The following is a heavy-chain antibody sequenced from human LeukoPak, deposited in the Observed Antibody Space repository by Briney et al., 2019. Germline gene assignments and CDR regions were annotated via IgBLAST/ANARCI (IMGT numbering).Heavy chain of an antibody. D-gene: IGHD3-22*01. CDR3: ASRRSGYYPGY. V-gene: IGHV3-21*01. CDR1: GFTFSSYS. CDR2: ISSSSSYI. J-gene: IGHJ4*02. Sequence: PGGSLRLSRAASGFTFSSYSMNWVPQAPGKGLEGVSSISSSSSYIYYADSVKGRFTISRDNAKNSLYLQMNSLRAEDTAVYYCASRRSGYYPGYWGQGTLVTVSS.